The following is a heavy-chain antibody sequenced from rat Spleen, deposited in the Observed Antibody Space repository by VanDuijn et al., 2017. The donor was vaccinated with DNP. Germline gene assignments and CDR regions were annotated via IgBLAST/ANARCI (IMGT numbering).Heavy chain of an antibody. D-gene: IGHD1-7*01. Sequence: VQLQESGSGLVKPSQSLSLTCSVTGYSITSNYWGWIRKFPGNKMEYIGHISYSGSTNYNPSLKSRISITRDTSKNHFFLHLNSVTTEDTATYYCARWTRYFDNWGQGVMVTVSS. CDR1: GYSITSNY. CDR2: ISYSGST. CDR3: ARWTRYFDN. V-gene: IGHV3-1*01. J-gene: IGHJ2*01.